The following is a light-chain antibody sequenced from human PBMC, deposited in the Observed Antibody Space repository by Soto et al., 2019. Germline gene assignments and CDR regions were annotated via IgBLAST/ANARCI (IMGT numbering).Light chain of an antibody. Sequence: QPVLTQSPSASASLGASVKLTCALSSGHSSYAIAWHQQQPEKGPRALMKLNSDGSHTRGDGIPDRFSGSSSGAERYLTISSLQSEDEADYYCLTWGTGILVFGGGTKLTVL. J-gene: IGLJ3*02. CDR2: LNSDGSH. V-gene: IGLV4-69*01. CDR3: LTWGTGILV. CDR1: SGHSSYA.